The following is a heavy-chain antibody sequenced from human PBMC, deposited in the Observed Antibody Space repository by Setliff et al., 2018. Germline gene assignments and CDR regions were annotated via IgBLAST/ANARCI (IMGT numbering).Heavy chain of an antibody. V-gene: IGHV4-39*07. CDR1: GASISSSSYY. CDR2: VYYSGST. CDR3: ARVLAAAGYYYYGMDV. Sequence: SETLSLTCTVSGASISSSSYYWGWIRQPPGKGLEWIGTVYYSGSTYYNPSLKSRVTISVDTSKNQFSLKLSSVTAADTAVYYCARVLAAAGYYYYGMDVWGQGTTVTVSS. D-gene: IGHD6-13*01. J-gene: IGHJ6*02.